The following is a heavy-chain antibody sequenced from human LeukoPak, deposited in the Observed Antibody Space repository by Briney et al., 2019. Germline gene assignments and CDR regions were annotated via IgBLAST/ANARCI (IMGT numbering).Heavy chain of an antibody. D-gene: IGHD1-26*01. CDR1: GFTFSTNN. J-gene: IGHJ4*02. Sequence: PGGSLRLSCAASGFTFSTNNTNCVRQAPGKGLEWVSSITSSSSYIFYADSVKGRFTISRDNAKNSLYLQMNSLRAEDTAVYYCARYSGTYRDFWGQGTLVTVPS. V-gene: IGHV3-21*01. CDR2: ITSSSSYI. CDR3: ARYSGTYRDF.